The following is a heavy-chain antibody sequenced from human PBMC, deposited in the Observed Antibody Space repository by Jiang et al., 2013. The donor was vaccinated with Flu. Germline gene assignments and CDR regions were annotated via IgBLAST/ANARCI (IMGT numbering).Heavy chain of an antibody. D-gene: IGHD4-17*01. V-gene: IGHV3-33*01. J-gene: IGHJ2*01. CDR2: IWYDGSNK. Sequence: AVIWYDGSNKYYADSVKGRFTISRDNSKNTLYLQMNSLRAEDTAVYYCARAAYGDYWYFDLWGRGTLVTVSS. CDR3: ARAAYGDYWYFDL.